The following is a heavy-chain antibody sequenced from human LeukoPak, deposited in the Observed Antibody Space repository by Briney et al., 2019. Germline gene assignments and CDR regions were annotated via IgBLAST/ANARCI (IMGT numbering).Heavy chain of an antibody. Sequence: GGSLRLSCAASGFTFSSHALSWVRQAPGKGLEWVSSLSGSGYNTYYADSVKGRFTISGDNSKNTVYLQMNSLRAEDTAVYYCAKDPYGTRYFDYWGQGTLVTVSS. CDR3: AKDPYGTRYFDY. CDR2: LSGSGYNT. J-gene: IGHJ4*02. CDR1: GFTFSSHA. V-gene: IGHV3-23*01. D-gene: IGHD2-2*01.